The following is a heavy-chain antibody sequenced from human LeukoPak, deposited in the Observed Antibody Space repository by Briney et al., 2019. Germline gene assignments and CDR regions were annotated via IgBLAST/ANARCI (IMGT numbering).Heavy chain of an antibody. D-gene: IGHD2-2*01. CDR2: MNPNRGNT. CDR1: GYIFTSYD. CDR3: ARAHSTSNWFDP. J-gene: IGHJ5*02. V-gene: IGHV1-8*01. Sequence: GASVKVSCKASGYIFTSYDINWVRQATGQGLEWMGWMNPNRGNTGYAQKFQGRVTMTRNTSISTAYMELSSLRSEDTAVYYCARAHSTSNWFDPWGQGTLVTVSS.